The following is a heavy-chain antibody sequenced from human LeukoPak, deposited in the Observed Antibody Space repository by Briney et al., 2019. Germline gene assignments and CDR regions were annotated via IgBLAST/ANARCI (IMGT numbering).Heavy chain of an antibody. CDR3: AREDSSSWYAFDI. CDR1: GGSISSYY. V-gene: IGHV4-59*01. J-gene: IGHJ3*02. CDR2: IYYSGST. D-gene: IGHD6-13*01. Sequence: PSETLSLTCAVYGGSISSYYWSWIRQPPGKGLEWIGYIYYSGSTNYNPSLKSRVTISVDTSKNQFSLKLSSVTAADTAVYYCAREDSSSWYAFDIWGQGTMVTVSS.